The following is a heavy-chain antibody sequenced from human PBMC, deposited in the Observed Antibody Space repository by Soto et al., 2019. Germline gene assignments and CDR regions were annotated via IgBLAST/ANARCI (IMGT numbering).Heavy chain of an antibody. CDR3: ANRGSPSTAGSYYYYGMDV. V-gene: IGHV3-23*01. J-gene: IGHJ6*02. Sequence: GGSLRLSCAASGFTFSSYAMSWVRQAPGKGLEWVSAISGSGGSTYYADSVKGRFTISRDNSKNTLYLQMNSLRAEDTAVYYCANRGSPSTAGSYYYYGMDVWGQGTTVTVSS. CDR2: ISGSGGST. D-gene: IGHD6-25*01. CDR1: GFTFSSYA.